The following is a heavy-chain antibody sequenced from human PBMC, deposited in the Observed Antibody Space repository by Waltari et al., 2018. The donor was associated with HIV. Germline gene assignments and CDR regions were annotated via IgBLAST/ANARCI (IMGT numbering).Heavy chain of an antibody. Sequence: EVQLVESGGGLVQPGGSLRLSCAASGFTVSRNYLSWVRPAPGKGLELVSVIYSGGSTYYADSVKGRFTISRDNSKNTLYLQMNSLRAEDTAVYYCARDSAADGMDVWGQGTTVTVSS. CDR3: ARDSAADGMDV. D-gene: IGHD6-13*01. CDR1: GFTVSRNY. V-gene: IGHV3-66*01. J-gene: IGHJ6*02. CDR2: IYSGGST.